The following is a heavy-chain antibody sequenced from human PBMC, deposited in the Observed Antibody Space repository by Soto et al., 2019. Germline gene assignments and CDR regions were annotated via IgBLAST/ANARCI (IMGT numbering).Heavy chain of an antibody. D-gene: IGHD5-12*01. Sequence: SETLSFTCTVSGGSISSYYWSWIRQPPGKGLEWIGYIYYSGSTNYNPSLKSRVTISVDTSKNQFSLKLSSVTAADTAVYYCARSTPIRGRGYSGEYYYYYYYMDVWGKGTTVTVSS. CDR1: GGSISSYY. CDR3: ARSTPIRGRGYSGEYYYYYYYMDV. J-gene: IGHJ6*03. CDR2: IYYSGST. V-gene: IGHV4-59*01.